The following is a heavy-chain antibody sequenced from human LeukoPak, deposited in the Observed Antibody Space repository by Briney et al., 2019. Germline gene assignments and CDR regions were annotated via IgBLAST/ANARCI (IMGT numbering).Heavy chain of an antibody. J-gene: IGHJ3*02. V-gene: IGHV4-39*01. CDR1: GGSISSGGYW. Sequence: SETLSLTCTVSGGSISSGGYWWAWIRQPPGKGLEWSASVYYSGSTHYNPSLKGRVTISADTSKNQFSLKLSSVTAADTAVYYCARQRDSGSWSFDIWGQGTIVTVSS. CDR3: ARQRDSGSWSFDI. CDR2: VYYSGST. D-gene: IGHD3-10*01.